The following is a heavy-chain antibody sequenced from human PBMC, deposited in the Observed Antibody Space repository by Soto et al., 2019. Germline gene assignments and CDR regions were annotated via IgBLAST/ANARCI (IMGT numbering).Heavy chain of an antibody. Sequence: SGPTLVNPTQTLTLTCTFSGFSLSTSGMCVSWIRQPPGKALEWLALIDWDDDKYYSTSLKTRLTISKDTSKNQVVLTMTNMDPVDKATYYCARIRVGGELFPSLSYYGMDVWGQGTTVTVSS. D-gene: IGHD3-10*01. CDR3: ARIRVGGELFPSLSYYGMDV. V-gene: IGHV2-70*01. CDR1: GFSLSTSGMC. J-gene: IGHJ6*02. CDR2: IDWDDDK.